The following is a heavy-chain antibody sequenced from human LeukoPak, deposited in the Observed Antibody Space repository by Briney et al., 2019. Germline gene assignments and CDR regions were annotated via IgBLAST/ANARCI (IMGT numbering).Heavy chain of an antibody. Sequence: ETLCLTCTVSGGSISSYYWSWIRQPPGKGLEWIGCFYYSGNTNYNPSLKSRVTISVDTSKNQFSLKLSSVTAADTAVYYCARDHYSSGSFNWFDPWGQGTLVSVSS. CDR2: FYYSGNT. CDR3: ARDHYSSGSFNWFDP. J-gene: IGHJ5*02. CDR1: GGSISSYY. V-gene: IGHV4-59*01. D-gene: IGHD3-22*01.